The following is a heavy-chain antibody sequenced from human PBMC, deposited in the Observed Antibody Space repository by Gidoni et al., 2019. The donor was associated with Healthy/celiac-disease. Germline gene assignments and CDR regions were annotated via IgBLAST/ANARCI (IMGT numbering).Heavy chain of an antibody. CDR1: GFTFSSYS. J-gene: IGHJ4*02. CDR2: ISGSGGST. D-gene: IGHD2-2*01. CDR3: AKATLGYCSSTSCYEGNDY. Sequence: EVQLLESGGGLVQPGGSLRLSCAASGFTFSSYSMSWVRQAPGKGLEWVSAISGSGGSTYYADSVKGRFTISRDNSKNTLYLQMNSLRAEDTAVYYCAKATLGYCSSTSCYEGNDYWGQGTLVTVSS. V-gene: IGHV3-23*01.